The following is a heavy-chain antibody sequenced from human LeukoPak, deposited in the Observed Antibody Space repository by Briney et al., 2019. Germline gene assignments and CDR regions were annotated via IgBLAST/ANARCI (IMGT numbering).Heavy chain of an antibody. V-gene: IGHV3-20*04. D-gene: IGHD3-22*01. J-gene: IGHJ3*02. CDR1: GFTFDDSG. CDR2: IRRNGGRT. Sequence: GGSLTLSCAASGFTFDDSGMSWVHHAPGTGLECVSCIRRNGGRTGYEDSVECRYTISRDNAKNSLYLQMNSLRAEDTALYYCVRSSVVRTMIVVVTDDAFDIWGQGTMVTVSS. CDR3: VRSSVVRTMIVVVTDDAFDI.